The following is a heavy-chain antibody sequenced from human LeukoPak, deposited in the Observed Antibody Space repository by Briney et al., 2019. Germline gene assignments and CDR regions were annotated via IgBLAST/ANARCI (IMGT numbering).Heavy chain of an antibody. J-gene: IGHJ4*02. Sequence: GGSLRLSCVASGFAFSQFPVHWVRQAPGKRLEWVAFISHDGGNKKYGDSVKGRFTISRDNAKNSLYLQMKNLRTEDTAVFYCARYRTYFDSWGQGTLVTVSS. CDR2: ISHDGGNK. CDR1: GFAFSQFP. V-gene: IGHV3-30*03. D-gene: IGHD1-1*01. CDR3: ARYRTYFDS.